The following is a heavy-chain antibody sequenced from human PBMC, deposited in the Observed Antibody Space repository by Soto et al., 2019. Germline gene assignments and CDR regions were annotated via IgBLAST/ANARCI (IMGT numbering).Heavy chain of an antibody. CDR1: GFTFSSYV. J-gene: IGHJ4*02. CDR3: ARVNYYDSSGYFDY. D-gene: IGHD3-22*01. V-gene: IGHV3-33*01. Sequence: PGGSLRLSCAASGFTFSSYVMHWVRQAPGKGLEWVAVIWYDGSNKYYADSVKGRFTISRDNSKNTLYLQMNSLRAEDTAVYYCARVNYYDSSGYFDYWGQGTLVTVSS. CDR2: IWYDGSNK.